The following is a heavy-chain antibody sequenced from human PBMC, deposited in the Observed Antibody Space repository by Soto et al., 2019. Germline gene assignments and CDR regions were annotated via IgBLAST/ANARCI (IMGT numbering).Heavy chain of an antibody. D-gene: IGHD2-21*02. CDR1: GGSISSGGYY. CDR3: ARHPSDFWFDP. CDR2: IYYSGST. Sequence: PSVTLSLTCTVSGGSISSGGYYWSWIRQHPGKGLEWIGYIYYSGSTYYNPSLKSRVTISVDTSKNQFSLKLSSVTAADTAVYYCARHPSDFWFDPWGQGTLVTVSS. V-gene: IGHV4-31*02. J-gene: IGHJ5*02.